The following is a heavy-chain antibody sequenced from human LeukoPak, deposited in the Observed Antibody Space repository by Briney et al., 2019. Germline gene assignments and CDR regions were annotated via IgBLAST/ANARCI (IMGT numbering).Heavy chain of an antibody. J-gene: IGHJ3*02. CDR1: GYSMNSHY. CDR2: ITYIGST. CDR3: AREPTTGTKGLDI. D-gene: IGHD4-17*01. V-gene: IGHV4-59*11. Sequence: SETLSLTCTVSGYSMNSHYMSWIRQPPGKGLEWIAYITYIGSTNYNPSLKSRVTISVDTSKNQFSLKLSSVTAADTAVYYCAREPTTGTKGLDIWGKGTMVTVSS.